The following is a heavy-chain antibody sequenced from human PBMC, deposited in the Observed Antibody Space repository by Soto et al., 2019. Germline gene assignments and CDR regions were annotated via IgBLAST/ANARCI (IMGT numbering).Heavy chain of an antibody. D-gene: IGHD6-13*01. Sequence: ESGGGLVQPGGSLRLSCAASGFTFSSYAMSWVRQAPGKGLEWVSAISGSGGSRYYADSVKGRFTISRDSSKNTLDLQMNSLRAEDTAVYYCAMAGGIATAGAFNYWGQGTLVTVSS. CDR3: AMAGGIATAGAFNY. CDR1: GFTFSSYA. J-gene: IGHJ4*02. CDR2: ISGSGGSR. V-gene: IGHV3-23*01.